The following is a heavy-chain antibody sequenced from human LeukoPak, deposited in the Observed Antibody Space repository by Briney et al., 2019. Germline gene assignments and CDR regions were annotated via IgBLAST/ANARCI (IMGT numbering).Heavy chain of an antibody. J-gene: IGHJ3*02. CDR2: IYTSGST. CDR3: ARRRLVARRSDAFDI. D-gene: IGHD2-15*01. V-gene: IGHV4-61*02. CDR1: GGSISSGSYY. Sequence: PSETLSLTCTVSGGSISSGSYYWSWIRQPAGKGLEWIGRIYTSGSTNYNPSLKSRVTISVDTSKNQYSLNLSSVTAADTAVYYCARRRLVARRSDAFDIWGQGTKVTVSS.